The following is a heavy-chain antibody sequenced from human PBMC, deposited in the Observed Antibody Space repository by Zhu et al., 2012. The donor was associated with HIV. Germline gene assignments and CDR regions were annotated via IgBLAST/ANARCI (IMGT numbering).Heavy chain of an antibody. D-gene: IGHD3-16*01. Sequence: QVQLQESGPGVVKPSETLSPTCSVSGYSIRSEYYWAWIRQTPGKGLEWIGSVYHTGTTYYNSSLKSRVTISVDTSKNQLSLKLKFLTAADTALYYRVREMGRRPLEGWFDPWGQGTLVTVS. V-gene: IGHV4-38-2*02. CDR1: GYSIRSEYY. CDR2: VYHTGTT. J-gene: IGHJ5*02. CDR3: VREMGRRPLEGWFDP.